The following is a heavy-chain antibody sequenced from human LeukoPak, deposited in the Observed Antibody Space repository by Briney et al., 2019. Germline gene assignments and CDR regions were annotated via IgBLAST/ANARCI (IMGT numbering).Heavy chain of an antibody. CDR3: TRDPRLCDY. V-gene: IGHV3-11*01. Sequence: GRSLRLSCAASGFTFRDFYMTWIRQAPGKGLEWVAYIGPSGTIMNYADSVKGRFTVSRDNAENSLYLHMNSLRAEDTAVYYCTRDPRLCDYWGQGTLVTVSS. J-gene: IGHJ4*02. CDR1: GFTFRDFY. CDR2: IGPSGTIM.